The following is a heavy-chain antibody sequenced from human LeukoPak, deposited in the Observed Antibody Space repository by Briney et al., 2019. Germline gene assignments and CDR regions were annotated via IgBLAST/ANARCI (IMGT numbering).Heavy chain of an antibody. CDR1: GGSISSDNYY. D-gene: IGHD4-17*01. CDR3: ARDYGASEPNNWFDP. CDR2: IYSSGST. J-gene: IGHJ5*02. Sequence: PSETLSLTCTVSGGSISSDNYYWSWIRQPAGKGLEWIGRIYSSGSTNYNPSLKSRVTISVDTSKNQFSLKLSSVTAADTAVYYCARDYGASEPNNWFDPWGQGTLVTVSS. V-gene: IGHV4-61*02.